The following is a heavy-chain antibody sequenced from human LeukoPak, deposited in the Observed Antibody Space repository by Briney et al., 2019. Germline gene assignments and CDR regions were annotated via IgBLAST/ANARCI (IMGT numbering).Heavy chain of an antibody. CDR2: IYYSGST. CDR3: ARGRLQYKWFDP. CDR1: GGSISSSSYY. V-gene: IGHV4-39*07. Sequence: SETLSLTCTVSGGSISSSSYYWGWIRQPPGKGLEWIGSIYYSGSTYYNPSLKSRVTISVDTSKNQFSLKLRSVTAADTALYYCARGRLQYKWFDPWGQGTLVTVS. D-gene: IGHD4-11*01. J-gene: IGHJ5*02.